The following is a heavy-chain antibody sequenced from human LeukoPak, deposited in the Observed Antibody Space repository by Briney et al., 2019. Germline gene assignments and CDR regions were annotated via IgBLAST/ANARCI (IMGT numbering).Heavy chain of an antibody. V-gene: IGHV3-23*01. CDR3: AKDLAYSSGWYSGAFDI. CDR2: ISSTSGYI. Sequence: PGGSLRLSCAASRFTFSSSGMSWVRHVPGKGLEWVSSISSTSGYIYYADSVKGRFTISRDNSKNTLYLQMNSLRAEDTAVYYCAKDLAYSSGWYSGAFDIWGQGTMVTVSS. J-gene: IGHJ3*02. CDR1: RFTFSSSG. D-gene: IGHD6-19*01.